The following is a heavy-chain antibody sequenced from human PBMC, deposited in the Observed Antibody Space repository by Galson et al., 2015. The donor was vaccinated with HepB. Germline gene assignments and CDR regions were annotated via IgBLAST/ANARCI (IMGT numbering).Heavy chain of an antibody. CDR1: GFTFSSYG. CDR2: TSYDGSNK. CDR3: AKDMYYYDSRLDY. Sequence: SLRLSCAASGFTFSSYGMHWVRQAPGKGLEWVAVTSYDGSNKYYADSVKGRFTISRDNSKNTLYLQMNSLRAEDTAVDYCAKDMYYYDSRLDYWGPGTLVTVSS. J-gene: IGHJ4*02. V-gene: IGHV3-30*18. D-gene: IGHD3-22*01.